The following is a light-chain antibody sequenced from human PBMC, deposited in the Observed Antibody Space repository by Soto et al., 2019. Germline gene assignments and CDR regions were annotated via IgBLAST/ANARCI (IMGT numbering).Light chain of an antibody. V-gene: IGKV3-20*01. Sequence: EIVLTQSPGTLSLSPGERAILSCRASHILSSNYLAWYQQKPGQAPRRLIYGASSRATGNPDRFTGSGSGTDFTLTISRLEPEDFAVYYCQQYGNSAGLTFGGGTKVEIK. CDR2: GAS. CDR3: QQYGNSAGLT. CDR1: HILSSNY. J-gene: IGKJ4*01.